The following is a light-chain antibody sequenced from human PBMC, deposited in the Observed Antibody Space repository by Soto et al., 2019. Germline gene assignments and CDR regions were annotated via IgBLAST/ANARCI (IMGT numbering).Light chain of an antibody. CDR1: QSISSW. V-gene: IGKV1-5*03. J-gene: IGKJ1*01. CDR3: QQYNSYWT. Sequence: DIQMTQSPSTLSASVGDGVTITCRASQSISSWLAWYQQKPGKAPKLLIYKASSLESGVPSRFSGSGSGTEFTLTISSLQPDDFATYYCQQYNSYWTFGQGTNVDMK. CDR2: KAS.